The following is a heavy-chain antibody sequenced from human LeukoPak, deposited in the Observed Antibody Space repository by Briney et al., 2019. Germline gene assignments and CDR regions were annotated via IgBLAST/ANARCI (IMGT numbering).Heavy chain of an antibody. V-gene: IGHV4-39*01. CDR2: IYYSGTT. J-gene: IGHJ4*02. Sequence: SETLSLTCTVSDASVSSSSFYWGWIRQPPGKGLEWIGSIYYSGTTYYNPSLQSRVTISVDTSKNQFSLRLSSVTAADTALHYCARLRYYSGSGPPWYFDYWGQGTLVTVSS. D-gene: IGHD3-10*01. CDR1: DASVSSSSFY. CDR3: ARLRYYSGSGPPWYFDY.